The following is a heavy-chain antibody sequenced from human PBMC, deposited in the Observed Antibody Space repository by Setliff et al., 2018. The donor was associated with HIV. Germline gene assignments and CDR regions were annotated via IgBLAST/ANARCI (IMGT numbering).Heavy chain of an antibody. V-gene: IGHV4-39*07. CDR3: ARGGGYDRSGYYPFDY. CDR2: INHSGST. J-gene: IGHJ4*02. CDR1: GGSIKSSSYY. D-gene: IGHD3-22*01. Sequence: PSETLSLTCTVSGGSIKSSSYYWSWIRQSPEKGLEWIGEINHSGSTNYNPSLKSRVTMSVDTSKNQFSLKLSSVTAADTAVYYCARGGGYDRSGYYPFDYWGQGTPVTVSS.